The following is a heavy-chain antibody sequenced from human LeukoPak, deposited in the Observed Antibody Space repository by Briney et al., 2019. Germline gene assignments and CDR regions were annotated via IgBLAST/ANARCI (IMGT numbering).Heavy chain of an antibody. Sequence: GGSLRLSCAASGFTFSDYYMSWIRQAPGKRLEWVSYISSGGNTIYYADSVKGRFTISRDNSKNTLYLQMNSLRAEDTAVYYCARGFYGSGSSYYYYGMDVWGQGTTVTVSS. D-gene: IGHD3-10*01. J-gene: IGHJ6*02. V-gene: IGHV3-11*04. CDR1: GFTFSDYY. CDR3: ARGFYGSGSSYYYYGMDV. CDR2: ISSGGNTI.